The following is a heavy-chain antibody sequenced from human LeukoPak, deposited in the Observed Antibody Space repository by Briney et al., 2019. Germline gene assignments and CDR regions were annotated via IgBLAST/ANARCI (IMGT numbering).Heavy chain of an antibody. CDR2: NSYSGSS. CDR3: ARDIGYYDSSGYSPTGWFDP. D-gene: IGHD3-22*01. Sequence: SETLALTCSVSGGSISSYYWNWIRQSPGKGLEWIGYNSYSGSSNYNPSLKSRVIISLDTSKSQFSLKLSSVTAADTAVYYCARDIGYYDSSGYSPTGWFDPWGPGTLITVPS. J-gene: IGHJ5*02. CDR1: GGSISSYY. V-gene: IGHV4-59*01.